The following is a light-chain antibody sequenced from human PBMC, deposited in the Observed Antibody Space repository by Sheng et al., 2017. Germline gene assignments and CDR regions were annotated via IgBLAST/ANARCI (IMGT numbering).Light chain of an antibody. Sequence: SYVLTQPPSVSVAPGDTARIACGAGDIVTQSVHWYQQKPGQAPVVVVYDDSDRPSGIPERFSGSNSGTAATLTISGVEPGDEADYYCQVWDTNSDHLVFGGGTKLTV. CDR1: DIVTQS. CDR2: DDS. CDR3: QVWDTNSDHLV. J-gene: IGLJ2*01. V-gene: IGLV3-21*02.